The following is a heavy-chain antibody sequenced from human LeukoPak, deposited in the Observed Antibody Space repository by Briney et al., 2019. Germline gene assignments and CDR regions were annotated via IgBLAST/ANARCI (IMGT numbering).Heavy chain of an antibody. Sequence: GGSLRLSCAASGFTVSNYGMHWVRQAPGKGLTWVTFIRYDGSNKYYADSVKGRFTISRDNSKNTLYLQMNSLRAEDTAVYYCVKDSKGYGDYFDYWGQGTLVTVSS. CDR1: GFTVSNYG. CDR2: IRYDGSNK. D-gene: IGHD4-17*01. V-gene: IGHV3-30*02. CDR3: VKDSKGYGDYFDY. J-gene: IGHJ4*02.